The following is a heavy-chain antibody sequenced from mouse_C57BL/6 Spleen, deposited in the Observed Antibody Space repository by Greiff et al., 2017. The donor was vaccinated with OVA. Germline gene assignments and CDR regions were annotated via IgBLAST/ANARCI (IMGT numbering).Heavy chain of an antibody. CDR1: GSHIKNTY. CDR2: IDLANGII. D-gene: IGHD3-2*02. V-gene: IGHV14-3*01. CDR3: ARDSSGYSD. J-gene: IGHJ2*01. Sequence: QSVAELVRPGASVKLSCTASGSHIKNTYMHWLKQRPEQGLEWIGRIDLANGIIKYAPKFQGKATITADTSSNTAYPQLSGLTSEDTAIYYCARDSSGYSDWGQGTTLTVSS.